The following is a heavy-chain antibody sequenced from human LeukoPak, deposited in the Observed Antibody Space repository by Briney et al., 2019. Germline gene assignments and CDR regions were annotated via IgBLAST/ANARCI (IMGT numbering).Heavy chain of an antibody. V-gene: IGHV1-18*01. D-gene: IGHD2-2*01. CDR2: ISGYNDNT. CDR1: GYTFTNYG. J-gene: IGHJ4*02. CDR3: ARDGTSTDDY. Sequence: ASVKVSCKASGYTFTNYGISWVRQAPGQGLEWMGWISGYNDNTNYAKKFQGRLTVTTDTSTSTTYMELRSLRSDDTDVYYCARDGTSTDDYWGQGTLVTVSS.